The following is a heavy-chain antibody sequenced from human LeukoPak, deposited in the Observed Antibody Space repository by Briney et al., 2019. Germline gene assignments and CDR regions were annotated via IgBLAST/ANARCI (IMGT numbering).Heavy chain of an antibody. CDR1: GFTFSSYE. Sequence: QPGGSLRLSCATSGFTFSSYEMNWVRQAPGKGLDWISYITTSGTSTYYADSVKGRFTISRDNGKTALSLQMNSLRAEDTAVYYCVVHSATSCYWGQGTLVTVSS. J-gene: IGHJ4*02. CDR2: ITTSGTST. D-gene: IGHD1-26*01. CDR3: VVHSATSCY. V-gene: IGHV3-48*03.